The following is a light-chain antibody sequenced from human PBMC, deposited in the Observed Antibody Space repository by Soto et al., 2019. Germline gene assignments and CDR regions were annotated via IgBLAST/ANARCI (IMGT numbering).Light chain of an antibody. V-gene: IGKV4-1*01. Sequence: DIVLTQFPESLTVSPGERATINCESSQSVFYHANNKSYLAWYQQRPGQPPKLLIFWASFRESDVPERFSGSGSGTHFTLTISSLQAEDVAVYHCQQFSMPPWTFGQGTRVEIK. CDR3: QQFSMPPWT. J-gene: IGKJ1*01. CDR1: QSVFYHANNKSY. CDR2: WAS.